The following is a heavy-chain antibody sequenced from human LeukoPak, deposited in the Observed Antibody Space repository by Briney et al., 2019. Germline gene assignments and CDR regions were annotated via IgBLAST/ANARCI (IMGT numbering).Heavy chain of an antibody. V-gene: IGHV3-7*03. CDR3: AKGRGWLQFFDY. J-gene: IGHJ4*02. CDR1: GFTFSIYW. CDR2: IKPDGSEK. Sequence: GGSLRLSCATSGFTFSIYWMSWVRQAPGKGLEWVANIKPDGSEKNYADSVKGRFTISRDNSKNTQYLQMNSLRAEDTAVYFCAKGRGWLQFFDYWGQGTLVTVSS. D-gene: IGHD5-24*01.